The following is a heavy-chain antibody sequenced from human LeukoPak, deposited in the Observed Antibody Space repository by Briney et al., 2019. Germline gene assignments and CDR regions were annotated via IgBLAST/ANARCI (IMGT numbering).Heavy chain of an antibody. J-gene: IGHJ4*02. D-gene: IGHD6-6*01. CDR3: ARSGFGSSSPIYY. CDR1: GYTFTNSY. Sequence: ASVKVSCKASGYTFTNSYMHWVRQAPGQGLEWMGWINPNSGGTNYAQKFQGRVTMTRDTSINTAFMELSSLTSDDTAVYYCARSGFGSSSPIYYWGQGALVTVSS. V-gene: IGHV1-2*02. CDR2: INPNSGGT.